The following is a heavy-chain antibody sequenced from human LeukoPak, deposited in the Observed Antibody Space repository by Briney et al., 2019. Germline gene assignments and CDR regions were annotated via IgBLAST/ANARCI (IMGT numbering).Heavy chain of an antibody. Sequence: PSETLSLTCAVYGGSFSGYYWSWIRQPPGKGLEWIGEINHSGSTNYNPSLKSRVTISVDTSKNQFSLKLSSVTAADTAVYYCARGRSSGWTNYFDYWGQGTLVTVSP. V-gene: IGHV4-34*01. CDR2: INHSGST. CDR3: ARGRSSGWTNYFDY. CDR1: GGSFSGYY. D-gene: IGHD6-19*01. J-gene: IGHJ4*02.